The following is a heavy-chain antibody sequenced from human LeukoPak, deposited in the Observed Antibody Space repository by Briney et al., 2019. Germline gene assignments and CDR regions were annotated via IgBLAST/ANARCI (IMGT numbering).Heavy chain of an antibody. CDR1: GFTFSIYS. J-gene: IGHJ4*02. D-gene: IGHD6-13*01. CDR2: ISTSSSYI. CDR3: ASLSSSFLVD. Sequence: GGSLRLSCAASGFTFSIYSMNWVRQAPGKGLEWVSFISTSSSYIYYADSVKGRFTISRDNAKNSLFLQMNSLRAEDTAVYYCASLSSSFLVDWGQGTLVTVSS. V-gene: IGHV3-21*01.